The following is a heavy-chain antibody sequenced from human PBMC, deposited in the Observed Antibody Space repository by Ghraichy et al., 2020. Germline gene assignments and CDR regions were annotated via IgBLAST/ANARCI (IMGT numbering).Heavy chain of an antibody. V-gene: IGHV4-39*01. CDR2: IYYSGST. J-gene: IGHJ5*02. D-gene: IGHD6-13*01. CDR3: ARRGGSSSWYDGFFWFDP. Sequence: SETLSLTCTVSGGSISSSSYYWGWIRQPPGKGLEWIGSIYYSGSTYYNPSLKSRVTISVDTSKNQFSLKLSSGTAADTAVYYCARRGGSSSWYDGFFWFDPWGQGTLVTVSS. CDR1: GGSISSSSYY.